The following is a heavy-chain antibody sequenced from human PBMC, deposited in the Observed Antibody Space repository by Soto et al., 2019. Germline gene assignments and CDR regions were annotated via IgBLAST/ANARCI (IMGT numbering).Heavy chain of an antibody. CDR2: INPNSGGT. V-gene: IGHV1-2*04. CDR3: ARWYYYGSGSYYAFDI. Sequence: ASVKVSCKASGYTFTGYYMHWVRQAPGQGLEWMGWINPNSGGTNYAQKFQGWVTMTRDTSISTAYMELSRLRSDDTAVYYCARWYYYGSGSYYAFDIWGQGTMVTVS. CDR1: GYTFTGYY. J-gene: IGHJ3*02. D-gene: IGHD3-10*01.